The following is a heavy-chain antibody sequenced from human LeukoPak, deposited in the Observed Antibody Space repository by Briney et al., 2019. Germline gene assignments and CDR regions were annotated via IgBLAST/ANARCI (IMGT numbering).Heavy chain of an antibody. J-gene: IGHJ4*02. D-gene: IGHD2-15*01. CDR3: ASESPLGYCSGGSCYSGYFDF. V-gene: IGHV4-59*08. Sequence: SETLSLTCTVSGGSISTYYWSWIRQPPGKGLEWIGYIYHSGSTNYNPSLKSRITISVDTSKNQFSLKLSSVTAADTAVYYCASESPLGYCSGGSCYSGYFDFWGQGTLVTVSS. CDR1: GGSISTYY. CDR2: IYHSGST.